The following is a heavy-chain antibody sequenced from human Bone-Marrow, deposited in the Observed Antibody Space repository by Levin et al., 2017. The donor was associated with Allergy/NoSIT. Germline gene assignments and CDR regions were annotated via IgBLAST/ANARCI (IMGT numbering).Heavy chain of an antibody. J-gene: IGHJ4*02. Sequence: SGPTLVKPTQTLMLTCTFSDFSLNTRGVGVGWVRRPPGKALEWLAVIYWDDDKDYSPSLKSRLTITKDTSRNQVVLTMTNMDPVDTATYYCVHTTLIVTDIKDELYFDYWGQGTLVTVSS. CDR1: DFSLNTRGVG. D-gene: IGHD3-22*01. CDR3: VHTTLIVTDIKDELYFDY. CDR2: IYWDDDK. V-gene: IGHV2-5*02.